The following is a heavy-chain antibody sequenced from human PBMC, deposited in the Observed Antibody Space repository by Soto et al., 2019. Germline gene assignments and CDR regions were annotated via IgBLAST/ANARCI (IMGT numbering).Heavy chain of an antibody. CDR2: IDPSDSYT. V-gene: IGHV5-10-1*01. Sequence: PGESLKISCKGSGYSFTSYWISWVRQMPGKGLEWMERIDPSDSYTNYSPSFQGHVTISADKSISTAYLQWSSLKASDTAMYYCARQWLVREDYYYYGMDVWGQGTTVTVSS. D-gene: IGHD6-19*01. J-gene: IGHJ6*02. CDR3: ARQWLVREDYYYYGMDV. CDR1: GYSFTSYW.